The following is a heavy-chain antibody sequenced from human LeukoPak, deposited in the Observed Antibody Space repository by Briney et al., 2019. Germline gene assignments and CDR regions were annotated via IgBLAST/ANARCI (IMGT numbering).Heavy chain of an antibody. CDR1: GASVSSTPYY. CDR3: ARHVYIITDWYFDL. D-gene: IGHD3-10*02. J-gene: IGHJ2*01. Sequence: SETLSLTCTVSGASVSSTPYYWSWIRQPPGKGLEWIGYIYYSGSTNYNPSLKSRVTISVDTSKNQFSLKLSSVTAADTAVYYCARHVYIITDWYFDLWGRGTLVTVSS. CDR2: IYYSGST. V-gene: IGHV4-61*01.